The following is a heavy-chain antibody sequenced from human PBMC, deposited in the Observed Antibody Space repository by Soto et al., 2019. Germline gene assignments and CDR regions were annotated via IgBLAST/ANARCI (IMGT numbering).Heavy chain of an antibody. J-gene: IGHJ3*02. D-gene: IGHD5-18*01. V-gene: IGHV1-18*04. CDR3: ARPGYSFGWDDAFDI. CDR1: GYNFTSYG. CDR2: ISAYNGNT. Sequence: QVQLVQSGAEMKTPGASVRVSCKASGYNFTSYGINWVRQAPGQGLEWMGWISAYNGNTNYAQKVQGRVTMTTDTSTSTAYMELRSLRSDDTAVYYCARPGYSFGWDDAFDIWGQGTMVTVSS.